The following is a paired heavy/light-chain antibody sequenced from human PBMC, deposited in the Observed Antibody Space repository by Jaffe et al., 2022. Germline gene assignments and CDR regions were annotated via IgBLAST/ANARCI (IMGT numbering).Heavy chain of an antibody. CDR3: TTSPSRYCGGGRCYSGPGAFDI. CDR1: GFTFSNAW. D-gene: IGHD2-15*01. CDR2: VKSKNDGGGT. J-gene: IGHJ3*02. Sequence: EVKLVESGGGLVKPGGSLTLSCAASGFTFSNAWMSWVRQAPGKGLEWVARVKSKNDGGGTDYAALVKGRFTISRDDSENTVYLQMNSLKTEDTAVYYCTTSPSRYCGGGRCYSGPGAFDIWGQGTMLSVSS. V-gene: IGHV3-15*01.
Light chain of an antibody. CDR3: QQYGRSPETAFT. V-gene: IGKV3-20*01. CDR2: DAS. Sequence: EIVLTQSPGTLSLSPGERATLSCRASQSVSSNYLAWYQQKPGQAPRLLIYDASNRATGIPDRFSGSGSGTNFTLTISRLAPEDFAVYYCQQYGRSPETAFTFGPGTKVDIK. CDR1: QSVSSNY. J-gene: IGKJ3*01.